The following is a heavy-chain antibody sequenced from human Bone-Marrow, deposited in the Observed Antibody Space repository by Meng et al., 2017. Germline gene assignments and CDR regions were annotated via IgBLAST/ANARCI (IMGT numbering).Heavy chain of an antibody. CDR3: ARGPTTMAHDFDY. Sequence: QVQLQQWGAGLLEPSGALFLPCVFSGGFFSYYYWSWIRQPPGKGLEWIGEINHSGSTNYNPSLESRATISVDTSQNNLSLKLSSVTAADSAVYYCARGPTTMAHDFDYWGQGTLVTSPQ. CDR2: INHSGST. V-gene: IGHV4-34*01. J-gene: IGHJ4*02. CDR1: GGFFSYYY. D-gene: IGHD4-11*01.